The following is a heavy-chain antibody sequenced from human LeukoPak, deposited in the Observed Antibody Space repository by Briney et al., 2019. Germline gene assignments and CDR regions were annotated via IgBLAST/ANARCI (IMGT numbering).Heavy chain of an antibody. CDR3: ARDGGLDY. D-gene: IGHD3-16*01. J-gene: IGHJ4*02. CDR1: GYTFTVYY. V-gene: IGHV1-2*02. CDR2: INPNSGGT. Sequence: ASVKVSCKASGYTFTVYYMHWVRQAPGQGPEWMGWINPNSGGTNYAQKFQGRVTMTRDTSISTAYMEVGRLRSDDTAVYYCARDGGLDYWGQGTLVTVSS.